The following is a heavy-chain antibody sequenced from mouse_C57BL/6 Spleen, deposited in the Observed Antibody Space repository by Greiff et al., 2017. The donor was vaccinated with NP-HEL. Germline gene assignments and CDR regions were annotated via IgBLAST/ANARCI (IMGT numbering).Heavy chain of an antibody. Sequence: ESGPGLVKPSQSLSLTCSVTGYSITSGYYWNWIRQFPGNKLEWMGYISYDGSNNYNPSLKNRISITRDTSKNQFFLKLNSVTTEDTATYYCASGYSNYVGDYWGQGTTLTVSS. CDR1: GYSITSGYY. V-gene: IGHV3-6*01. CDR3: ASGYSNYVGDY. J-gene: IGHJ2*01. D-gene: IGHD2-5*01. CDR2: ISYDGSN.